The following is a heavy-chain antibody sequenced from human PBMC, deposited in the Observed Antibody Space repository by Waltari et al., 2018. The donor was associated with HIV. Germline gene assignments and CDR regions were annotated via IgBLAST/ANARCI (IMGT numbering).Heavy chain of an antibody. CDR3: ARGLGGSYYYGVDV. J-gene: IGHJ6*02. CDR1: GYTFTHTA. Sequence: QVHLVQSGAEVTLTGASVRVSCKTSGYTFTHTAVSWVRQAPGQGLEWLGWISGYNANTNYAQRLQGRVTLTTDTSTSTAYMELRSLRSDDTAVYYCARGLGGSYYYGVDVWGQGTTVTVS. CDR2: ISGYNANT. V-gene: IGHV1-18*01.